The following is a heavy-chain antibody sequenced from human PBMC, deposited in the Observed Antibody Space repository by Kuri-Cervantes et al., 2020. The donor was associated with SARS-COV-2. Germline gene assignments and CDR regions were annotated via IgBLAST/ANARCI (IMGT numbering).Heavy chain of an antibody. V-gene: IGHV3-30*02. CDR3: VRKGSVHYYDSSGYYHDYWYFDL. CDR1: GFTFSSYG. Sequence: GGSLRLSCAASGFTFSSYGMHWVRQAPGKGLEWVAFIRYDGSNKYYADSVKGRFTISRDNSRNFLYQQMNSLRPEDMAVYYCVRKGSVHYYDSSGYYHDYWYFDLWGRGTLVTVSS. D-gene: IGHD3-22*01. CDR2: IRYDGSNK. J-gene: IGHJ2*01.